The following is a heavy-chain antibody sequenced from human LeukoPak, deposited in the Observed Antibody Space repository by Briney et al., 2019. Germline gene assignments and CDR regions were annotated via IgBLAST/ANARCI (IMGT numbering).Heavy chain of an antibody. D-gene: IGHD5-24*01. Sequence: QAGGSLRLSCAASGFTFNDYAMRWVRQAPGKGLEWVALIRGDGGSTYYADSVKGRFTISRDDTKNSLYLQMNSLRTEDTAVYYCAKDIYRGQDMATRPDYWGQGTLVTVSS. V-gene: IGHV3-43*02. J-gene: IGHJ4*02. CDR2: IRGDGGST. CDR1: GFTFNDYA. CDR3: AKDIYRGQDMATRPDY.